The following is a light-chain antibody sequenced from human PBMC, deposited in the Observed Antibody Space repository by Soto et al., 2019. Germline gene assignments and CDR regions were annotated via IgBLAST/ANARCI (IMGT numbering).Light chain of an antibody. CDR1: SRDIGDYNY. CDR3: SSYRSGSSLVI. CDR2: DVS. Sequence: QSALTQPASVSGSHGQSITISCTGSSRDIGDYNYVSWYQQHPDKAPKLMIYDVSNRPSGVSNRFSGSKSGNTASLTISGLQAEDEGRYFCSSYRSGSSLVIFGGGTKLTVL. V-gene: IGLV2-14*01. J-gene: IGLJ2*01.